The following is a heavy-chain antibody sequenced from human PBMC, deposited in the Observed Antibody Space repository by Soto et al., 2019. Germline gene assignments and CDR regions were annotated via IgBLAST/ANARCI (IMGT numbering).Heavy chain of an antibody. V-gene: IGHV3-48*03. Sequence: WGSLSLSCAASGFSFSNYEMNWVRQAPGKGLEWVAYISSGGDTIHYADSVRGRFTVSRDNARNSLSLQMNTLRVEDTALYYCARDRAAGGYWGQGTLVTVSS. CDR2: ISSGGDTI. CDR3: ARDRAAGGY. CDR1: GFSFSNYE. J-gene: IGHJ4*02. D-gene: IGHD6-13*01.